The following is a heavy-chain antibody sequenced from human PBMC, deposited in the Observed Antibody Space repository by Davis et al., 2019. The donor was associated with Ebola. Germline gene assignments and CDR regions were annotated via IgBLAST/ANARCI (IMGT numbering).Heavy chain of an antibody. D-gene: IGHD4-17*01. CDR2: LFYSGSA. Sequence: MPSETLSLTCTISSDSISSYYWSWIRQPPGKGLEWIGHLFYSGSANYNPSLKSRVTISLNPSMNQFSLKLSSVTAADTAVYYCARGNYGDYIVLYYYNMDVWGQGTTVTVSS. CDR3: ARGNYGDYIVLYYYNMDV. V-gene: IGHV4-59*08. CDR1: SDSISSYY. J-gene: IGHJ6*02.